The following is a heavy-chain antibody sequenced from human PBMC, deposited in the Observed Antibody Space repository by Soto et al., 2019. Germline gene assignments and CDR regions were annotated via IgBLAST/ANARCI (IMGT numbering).Heavy chain of an antibody. Sequence: GGSLRLSCAASGFTFDDYAMHWVRQAPGKGLEWVSGISWNSGSIGYADSVKGRFTISRDNAKNSLYLQMNSLRAEDTALYYCAKDTATFVVPATVRAFDIWGQGTMVTVSS. CDR3: AKDTATFVVPATVRAFDI. J-gene: IGHJ3*02. V-gene: IGHV3-9*01. CDR2: ISWNSGSI. CDR1: GFTFDDYA. D-gene: IGHD5-12*01.